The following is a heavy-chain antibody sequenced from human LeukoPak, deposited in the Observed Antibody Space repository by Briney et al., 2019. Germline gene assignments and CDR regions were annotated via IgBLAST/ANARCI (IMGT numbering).Heavy chain of an antibody. Sequence: SETLSLTCTVSVGSISSYYWSWLRQPPGKGLEWLGYIYYSGSTNFNPSLKSRVTISVDTSRKQVSLKLSSVTAADTAVYYCARASPGDFWSGYSAGYFDYWGQGTLVTVSS. V-gene: IGHV4-59*01. J-gene: IGHJ4*02. D-gene: IGHD3-3*01. CDR3: ARASPGDFWSGYSAGYFDY. CDR1: VGSISSYY. CDR2: IYYSGST.